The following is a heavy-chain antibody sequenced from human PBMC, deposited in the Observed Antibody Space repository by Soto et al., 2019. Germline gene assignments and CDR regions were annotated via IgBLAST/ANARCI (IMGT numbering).Heavy chain of an antibody. CDR1: GFTFNSYW. CDR3: ARGIRNYYGVDV. D-gene: IGHD2-15*01. J-gene: IGHJ6*02. V-gene: IGHV3-74*01. Sequence: EVQLVESGGGLVQPGGSLRLYCAASGFTFNSYWMHWVRQAPGKGLLWVSRINGDGGTTNYADSVKGRFTISRDNAMNTVYVQMNNLRVEDTAVYYCARGIRNYYGVDVWGQGTTVTVSS. CDR2: INGDGGTT.